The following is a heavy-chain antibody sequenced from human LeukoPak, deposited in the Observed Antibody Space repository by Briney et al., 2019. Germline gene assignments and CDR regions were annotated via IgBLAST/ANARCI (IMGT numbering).Heavy chain of an antibody. D-gene: IGHD1-26*01. CDR1: GFTFNTYG. Sequence: GGSLRLSCAASGFTFNTYGMSWVRQAPGKGLEWLSALSGSGDRTYYADSVKGRFTVSRDNSKNSLYLQMSSLTAADTAVYYCAKDRSIGTYYTFDHWGQGTLVTVSS. V-gene: IGHV3-23*01. CDR3: AKDRSIGTYYTFDH. CDR2: LSGSGDRT. J-gene: IGHJ4*02.